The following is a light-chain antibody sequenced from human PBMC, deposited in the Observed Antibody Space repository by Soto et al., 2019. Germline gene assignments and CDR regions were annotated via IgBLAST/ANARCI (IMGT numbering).Light chain of an antibody. CDR3: QQSYSTLIT. CDR1: QSISSY. Sequence: DTQMTQSPSSLSASVGDRVTITCRASQSISSYLNWYQQKPGTAPKLLIYAASSLQSGVPSRFSGSGSGTDFTLTSSSLQHEDFATYYCQQSYSTLITFGQGTRLEIK. J-gene: IGKJ5*01. V-gene: IGKV1-39*01. CDR2: AAS.